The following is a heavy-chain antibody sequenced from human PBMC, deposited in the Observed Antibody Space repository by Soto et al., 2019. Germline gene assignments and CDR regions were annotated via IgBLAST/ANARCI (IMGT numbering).Heavy chain of an antibody. D-gene: IGHD3-3*01. Sequence: GGSLRLSCAASGFTFSNYAMHWVRRAPGKGLEWVAVISDDGNVKYYADSVKGRFTISRANSKNTLYMQMNILKTEDTAVYYCGTGGLRVVEWLNLEYWGQGTLVTV. CDR3: GTGGLRVVEWLNLEY. V-gene: IGHV3-30*04. CDR2: ISDDGNVK. J-gene: IGHJ4*02. CDR1: GFTFSNYA.